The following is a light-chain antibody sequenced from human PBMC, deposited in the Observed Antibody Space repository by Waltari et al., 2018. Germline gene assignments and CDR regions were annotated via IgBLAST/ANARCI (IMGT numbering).Light chain of an antibody. J-gene: IGKJ1*01. CDR3: QQGNSFPPT. Sequence: DIQMTQSPSSVSASVGDRVTITCRASQGISNWLAWYQQKPGKAPKLLIYAASILQTGVPARFSGSGSGTDFTLTIRNLQPEDFATYFCQQGNSFPPTFGQGTRVEVK. CDR2: AAS. CDR1: QGISNW. V-gene: IGKV1-12*01.